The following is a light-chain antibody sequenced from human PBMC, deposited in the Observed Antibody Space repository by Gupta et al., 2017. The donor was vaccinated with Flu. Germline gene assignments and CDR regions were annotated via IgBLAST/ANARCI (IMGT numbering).Light chain of an antibody. CDR3: QQYSAGSPWT. Sequence: VQMTQSPSTLSASAGDRVTITCRASQNIITWLAWFQQKPGKAPKALISKASNLETGAPSRFSGSGSGTEVTLTISSLQPDDFATYYCQQYSAGSPWTFGQGTKV. CDR2: KAS. V-gene: IGKV1-5*03. J-gene: IGKJ1*01. CDR1: QNIITW.